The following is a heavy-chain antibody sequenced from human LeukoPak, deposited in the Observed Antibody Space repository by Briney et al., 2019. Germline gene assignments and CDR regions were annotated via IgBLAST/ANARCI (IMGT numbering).Heavy chain of an antibody. D-gene: IGHD6-13*01. CDR2: INHSGST. J-gene: IGHJ5*02. V-gene: IGHV4-34*01. Sequence: SETLSLTCAVYGGSFSGYYWSWIRQPPGKGLEWIGEINHSGSTNYNPSLKSRVTISVDTSKNQFSLRLSSVTAADTAVYYCARDWAIAAAGQNWFDPWGQGTLVTVSS. CDR1: GGSFSGYY. CDR3: ARDWAIAAAGQNWFDP.